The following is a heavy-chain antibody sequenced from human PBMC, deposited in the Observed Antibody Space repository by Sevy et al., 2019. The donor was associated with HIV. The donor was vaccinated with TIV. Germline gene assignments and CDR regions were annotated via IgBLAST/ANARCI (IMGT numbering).Heavy chain of an antibody. CDR3: VKGGAWYYFDY. CDR2: ISGSGGST. D-gene: IGHD6-19*01. CDR1: GFTFSSYA. Sequence: GESLKISCAASGFTFSSYAMSWVRQAPGKGLEWVSAISGSGGSTYYADSVKGRFTISRDNSKNTVYLQMNSPRAEDTAVYYCVKGGAWYYFDYWGQGTLVTVSS. V-gene: IGHV3-23*01. J-gene: IGHJ4*02.